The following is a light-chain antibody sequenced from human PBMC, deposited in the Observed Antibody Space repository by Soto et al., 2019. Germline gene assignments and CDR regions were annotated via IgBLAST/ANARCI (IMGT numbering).Light chain of an antibody. V-gene: IGKV3-11*01. Sequence: EVVLTQSPATLSLSPGERATLSCRASQSVSSYLAWYQQKPGQAPRLLIYDASNRATGIPARFSGSGSGTEFTLTISSLQSEDFAVYYCQQYTNWPRTFGQGTKVDIK. CDR1: QSVSSY. CDR2: DAS. CDR3: QQYTNWPRT. J-gene: IGKJ1*01.